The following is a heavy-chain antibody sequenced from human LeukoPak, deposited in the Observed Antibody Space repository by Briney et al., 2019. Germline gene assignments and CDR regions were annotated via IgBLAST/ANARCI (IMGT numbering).Heavy chain of an antibody. V-gene: IGHV3-21*01. CDR2: ISSSSNYI. J-gene: IGHJ5*02. CDR1: GFTFSSYS. D-gene: IGHD1-7*01. Sequence: GGSLRPSCAASGFTFSSYSMNWVRQAPGKGLEWVSSISSSSNYIYYADSVKGRFTISRDNAKNSLYLQMNSLRAEDTAVYYCARGNWNYGNWFDPWGQGTLVTVSS. CDR3: ARGNWNYGNWFDP.